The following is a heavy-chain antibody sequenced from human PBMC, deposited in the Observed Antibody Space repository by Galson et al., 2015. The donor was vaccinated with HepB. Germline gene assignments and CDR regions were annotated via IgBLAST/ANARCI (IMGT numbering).Heavy chain of an antibody. CDR2: ISSSSSTI. CDR3: ARDRDDHLTFGGSERDYYYYGMDV. CDR1: GFTFSSYS. J-gene: IGHJ6*02. V-gene: IGHV3-48*04. Sequence: SLRLSCAASGFTFSSYSMNWVRQAPGKGLEWVSYISSSSSTIYYADSVKGRFTISRDNAKNSLYLQMNSLRAEDTAVYYCARDRDDHLTFGGSERDYYYYGMDVWGQGTTVTVSS. D-gene: IGHD3-16*01.